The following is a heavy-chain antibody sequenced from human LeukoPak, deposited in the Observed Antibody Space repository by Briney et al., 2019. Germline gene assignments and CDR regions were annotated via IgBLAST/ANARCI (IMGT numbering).Heavy chain of an antibody. CDR3: AGDSTYFYDGGSSGPHYFDY. CDR1: GFTVSSNY. J-gene: IGHJ4*02. CDR2: IRQDGSEK. Sequence: GGSLRLSCAASGFTVSSNYMSWVRQAPGQGLAWVANIRQDGSEKYYVDSVKGRFTISRDNAKNLLFLQMSNLRVEDTAVYYCAGDSTYFYDGGSSGPHYFDYWGQGTLVTVSS. D-gene: IGHD3-16*01. V-gene: IGHV3-7*01.